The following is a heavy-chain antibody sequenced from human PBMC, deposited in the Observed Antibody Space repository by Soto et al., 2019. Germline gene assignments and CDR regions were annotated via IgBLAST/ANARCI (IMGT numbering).Heavy chain of an antibody. CDR1: GGTFSSYA. V-gene: IGHV1-69*01. CDR2: IIPIFGTA. J-gene: IGHJ6*02. Sequence: QVQLVQSGAEVKKPGSSVKVSCKAPGGTFSSYAISWVRQAPGQGLEWMGGIIPIFGTAKYAQKFQGRVTITADDSTRTGYMEMRSLRSEDTAVYYCARSQGGSSSLDIYYYYYYGMDVWGQGTTVTVSS. D-gene: IGHD2-15*01. CDR3: ARSQGGSSSLDIYYYYYYGMDV.